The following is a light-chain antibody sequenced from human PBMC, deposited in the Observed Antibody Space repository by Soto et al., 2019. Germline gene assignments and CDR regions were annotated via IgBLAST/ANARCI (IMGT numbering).Light chain of an antibody. Sequence: DIQMTQSPSTLSGSVGDRVTITCRASQTISSWLAWYQQKPGKAPKLLIYKASTLKSGVPSRFSGSGSGTEFTLTISSLQPDDFATYYCQHYNSYSEEVGQVTKVDIK. CDR2: KAS. CDR1: QTISSW. CDR3: QHYNSYSEE. V-gene: IGKV1-5*03. J-gene: IGKJ1*01.